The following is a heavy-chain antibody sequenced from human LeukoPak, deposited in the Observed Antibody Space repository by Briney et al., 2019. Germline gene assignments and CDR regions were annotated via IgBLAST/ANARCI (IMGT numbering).Heavy chain of an antibody. CDR1: GFTFDDYA. V-gene: IGHV3-9*01. J-gene: IGHJ4*02. CDR2: ISWNSGSI. D-gene: IGHD3-10*01. CDR3: AKENLMVRGFDY. Sequence: PGRSLRLSCAASGFTFDDYAMHWVRRAPGKGLEWVSGISWNSGSIGYADSVKGRFTISRDNAKNSLYLQMNSLRAEDTALYYCAKENLMVRGFDYWGQGTLVTVSS.